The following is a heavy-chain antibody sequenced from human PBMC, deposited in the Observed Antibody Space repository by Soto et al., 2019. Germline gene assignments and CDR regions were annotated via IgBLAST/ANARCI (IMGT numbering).Heavy chain of an antibody. J-gene: IGHJ4*02. CDR2: ISHGGST. CDR1: DGSFSGYY. V-gene: IGHV4-34*01. D-gene: IGHD3-22*01. CDR3: ARPHYDSNTFYSFFDY. Sequence: PSETLSLTCAVYDGSFSGYYWSCIRQPPGKGLEWIGEISHGGSTNYSPSLKSRVTISVDTSKNHFSLELSSVTAADTAVYFCARPHYDSNTFYSFFDYWGQGTLVTVSS.